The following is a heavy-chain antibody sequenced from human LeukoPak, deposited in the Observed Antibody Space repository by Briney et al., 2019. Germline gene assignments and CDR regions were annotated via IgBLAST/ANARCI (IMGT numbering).Heavy chain of an antibody. J-gene: IGHJ4*02. V-gene: IGHV4-30-4*01. CDR3: ARVFRYCSSIRCFYFDY. CDR2: IYYTGSA. CDR1: GGSTNSGDYY. Sequence: ASETLSLTCTVSGGSTNSGDYYWSWIRQPPGKGLEWIGYIYYTGSAYYNPSLGSRVTISVDTSKNQFSLNLSSATAADTAVYYCARVFRYCSSIRCFYFDYWGQGTLVTISS. D-gene: IGHD2-2*01.